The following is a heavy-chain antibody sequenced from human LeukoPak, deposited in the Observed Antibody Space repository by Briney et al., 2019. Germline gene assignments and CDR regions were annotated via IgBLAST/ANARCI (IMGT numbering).Heavy chain of an antibody. CDR1: GFTFSDYY. V-gene: IGHV3-30*18. CDR3: AKASSGSYWGGYFDY. CDR2: ISYDGINK. J-gene: IGHJ4*02. D-gene: IGHD1-26*01. Sequence: GGSLRLSCAASGFTFSDYYMSWIRQAPGKGLEWVAVISYDGINKYYADSVKGRFTISRDNSKNTLYLQMNSLRAEDTAVYYCAKASSGSYWGGYFDYWGQGDLVTVSS.